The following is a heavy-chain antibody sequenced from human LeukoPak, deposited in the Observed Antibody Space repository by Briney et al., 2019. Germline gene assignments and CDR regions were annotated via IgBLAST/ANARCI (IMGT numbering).Heavy chain of an antibody. CDR3: ATRYCNGGSCYLI. V-gene: IGHV5-51*01. J-gene: IGHJ4*02. CDR2: IYPYDSDT. D-gene: IGHD2-15*01. Sequence: GESLKISCKGSGYSFANYWIGWVRQMPGKGLEWMGIIYPYDSDTRYIPSLKGQVTISADKSITSAYLQWSSLKASDSAMYYCATRYCNGGSCYLIWGQGTLVTVSS. CDR1: GYSFANYW.